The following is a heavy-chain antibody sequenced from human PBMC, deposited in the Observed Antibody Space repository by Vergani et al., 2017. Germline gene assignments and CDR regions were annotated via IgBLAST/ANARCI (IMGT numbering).Heavy chain of an antibody. D-gene: IGHD6-25*01. V-gene: IGHV3-33*01. J-gene: IGHJ4*02. CDR1: GFTFSSYG. CDR3: ARDWGLAAPTTNAPGHYYFDH. Sequence: QLVESGGGVAQPGRSLRLSCATSGFTFSSYGMHWVRQAPGKGLEWVAVLYFDESKKFYADSVRGRFTISRDISKNTLYLQMNRLRVEDTAVYYCARDWGLAAPTTNAPGHYYFDHWGQGTLVTVSS. CDR2: LYFDESKK.